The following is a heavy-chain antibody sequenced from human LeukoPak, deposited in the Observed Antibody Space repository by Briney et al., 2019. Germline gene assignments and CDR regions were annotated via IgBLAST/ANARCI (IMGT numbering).Heavy chain of an antibody. Sequence: PGGSLRLSCAASGFTVSSNYMSWVRQAPGKGLEWVSVIYSGGSTYYADSVKGRFTISRDNSKNTLYLQMNSLRAEDTAVYYCARPGGYYGSGSYSDYWGQGTLATVSS. CDR1: GFTVSSNY. CDR2: IYSGGST. D-gene: IGHD3-10*01. J-gene: IGHJ4*02. V-gene: IGHV3-53*01. CDR3: ARPGGYYGSGSYSDY.